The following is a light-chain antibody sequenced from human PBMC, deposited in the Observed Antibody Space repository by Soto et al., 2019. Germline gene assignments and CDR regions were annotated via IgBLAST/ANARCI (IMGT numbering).Light chain of an antibody. V-gene: IGLV2-14*01. J-gene: IGLJ1*01. Sequence: QSVLTQPASVSGSPGQSITISCTGTNSDVGGYNYVSWYQQHPGKAAKLMIYEVSYRLSGVSNRFAGSKSGNTASLTISGLQAEDEADYYCSSYTSSSTYVFGTGTKVTVL. CDR3: SSYTSSSTYV. CDR2: EVS. CDR1: NSDVGGYNY.